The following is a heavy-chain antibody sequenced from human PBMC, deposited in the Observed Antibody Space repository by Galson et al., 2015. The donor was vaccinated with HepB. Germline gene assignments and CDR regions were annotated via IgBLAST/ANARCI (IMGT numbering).Heavy chain of an antibody. J-gene: IGHJ6*02. Sequence: QSGAEVKKPGESLRISCKGSGFTFSTYWISWVRQMPGKGLERMGCIGPSDSYTNYSPSFQGHVTLSADKNISTAYLQWSSLKASDTAMYYCARQYYDSVTGYYKDGIDVWGQGTTVTVSS. CDR2: IGPSDSYT. CDR3: ARQYYDSVTGYYKDGIDV. CDR1: GFTFSTYW. D-gene: IGHD3-9*01. V-gene: IGHV5-10-1*01.